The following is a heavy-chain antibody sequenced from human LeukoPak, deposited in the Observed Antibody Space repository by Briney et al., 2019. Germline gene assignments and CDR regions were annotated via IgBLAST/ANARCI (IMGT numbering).Heavy chain of an antibody. V-gene: IGHV3-7*01. J-gene: IGHJ6*03. D-gene: IGHD6-25*01. CDR1: GFSFHRYW. Sequence: GGSLRLSRAASGFSFHRYWMRWVRQAPGKGLAWVAHINQDGSEKYYVDSVKGRFTISRDNAKNSLFLQMNSLRAEDTAVYYCARDGSGLYLYYYMDVGGKGTTVTVSS. CDR3: ARDGSGLYLYYYMDV. CDR2: INQDGSEK.